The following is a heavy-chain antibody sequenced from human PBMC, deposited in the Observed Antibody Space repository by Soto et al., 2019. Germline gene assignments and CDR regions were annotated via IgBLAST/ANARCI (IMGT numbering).Heavy chain of an antibody. Sequence: PGGSLRLSCAASGFTFSSYAMSWVRQAPGKGLEWVSAISGSGGSTYYADSVKGRFTISRDNSKNTLYLQMNSLRAEDTAVYYCAKSNIVVVVAATSPNSYYFDYWGQGTLVTVSS. V-gene: IGHV3-23*01. CDR3: AKSNIVVVVAATSPNSYYFDY. J-gene: IGHJ4*02. D-gene: IGHD2-15*01. CDR2: ISGSGGST. CDR1: GFTFSSYA.